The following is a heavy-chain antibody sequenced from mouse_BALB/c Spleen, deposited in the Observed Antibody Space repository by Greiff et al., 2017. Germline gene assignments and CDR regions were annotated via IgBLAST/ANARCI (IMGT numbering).Heavy chain of an antibody. J-gene: IGHJ4*01. CDR3: AFMITHAMDY. CDR1: GFNIKDTY. Sequence: EVQLQQSGAELVKPGASVKLSCTASGFNIKDTYMHWVKQRPEQGLEWIGRIDPANGNTKYDPKFQGKATITADTSSNTAYLQLSSLTSEDTAVYYCAFMITHAMDYWGQGTSVTVSS. CDR2: IDPANGNT. D-gene: IGHD2-4*01. V-gene: IGHV14-3*02.